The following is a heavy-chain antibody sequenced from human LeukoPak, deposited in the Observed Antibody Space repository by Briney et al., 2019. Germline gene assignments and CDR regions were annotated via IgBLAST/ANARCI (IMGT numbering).Heavy chain of an antibody. Sequence: PGGSLRLSCAASGFTFDDYAMHWVRQAPGKGLEWVSGISWNSGSIGYADSVKGRFTISRDNAKNSLYLQMNSLRAEDTAVYYCARDKGGSGSCFDYWGQGTLVTVSS. J-gene: IGHJ4*02. CDR1: GFTFDDYA. D-gene: IGHD3-10*01. CDR2: ISWNSGSI. CDR3: ARDKGGSGSCFDY. V-gene: IGHV3-9*01.